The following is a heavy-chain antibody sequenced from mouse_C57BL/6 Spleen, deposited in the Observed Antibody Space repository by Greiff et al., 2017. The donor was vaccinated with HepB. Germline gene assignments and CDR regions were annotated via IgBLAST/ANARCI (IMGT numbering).Heavy chain of an antibody. D-gene: IGHD2-3*01. V-gene: IGHV3-6*01. CDR1: GYSITSGYY. CDR2: ISYDGSN. J-gene: IGHJ4*01. Sequence: EVQLQESGPGLVKPSQSLSLTCSVTGYSITSGYYWNWIRQFPGNKLEWMGYISYDGSNNYNPSLKNRISITRDTSKNQFFLKLNSVTTEDTATYYWARRGGDGYYAMDYWGQGTSVTVSS. CDR3: ARRGGDGYYAMDY.